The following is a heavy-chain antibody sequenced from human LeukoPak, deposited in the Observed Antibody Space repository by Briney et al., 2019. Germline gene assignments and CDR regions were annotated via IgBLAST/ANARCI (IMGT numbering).Heavy chain of an antibody. CDR1: GFTFSSYE. V-gene: IGHV3-48*03. Sequence: QPGGSLRLSCAASGFTFSSYEMNWVRQAPGKGLEWVSYISSSGSTIYYADSVKGRFTISRDNAKNSLYLQMNSLRAEDTAVYYCARDRISVAATETSFDYRGQGTLVTVSS. J-gene: IGHJ4*02. D-gene: IGHD6-19*01. CDR2: ISSSGSTI. CDR3: ARDRISVAATETSFDY.